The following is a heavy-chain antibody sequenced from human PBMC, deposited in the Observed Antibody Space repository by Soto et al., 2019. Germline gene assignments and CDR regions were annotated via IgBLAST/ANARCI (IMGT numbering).Heavy chain of an antibody. CDR1: DGSISSGDYY. J-gene: IGHJ5*02. V-gene: IGHV4-30-4*01. CDR2: IYYSGST. CDR3: ARDLRGSDIPRGFSGLSYNWFDP. D-gene: IGHD3-16*01. Sequence: QMLSLTCSVSDGSISSGDYYWSWIRQPPGKGLEWIGYIYYSGSTYYNPSLKSRVTISVDTSKNQFSLKLSSVTAADTAVYYCARDLRGSDIPRGFSGLSYNWFDPWGQGTLVTVSS.